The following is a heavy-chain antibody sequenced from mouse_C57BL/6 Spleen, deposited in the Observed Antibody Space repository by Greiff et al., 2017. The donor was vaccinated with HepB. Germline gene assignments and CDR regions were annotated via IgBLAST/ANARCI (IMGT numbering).Heavy chain of an antibody. D-gene: IGHD2-3*01. CDR2: INPNNGGT. J-gene: IGHJ4*01. CDR1: GYTFTDYN. Sequence: EVQLQQSGPELVKPGASVKMSCKASGYTFTDYNMHWVKQSHGKSLEWIGYINPNNGGTSYNQKFKGKATLTVNKSSSPAYMELRSLTSEDSAVYYCARGNSIYDGYYDYAMDYWGQGTSVTVSS. CDR3: ARGNSIYDGYYDYAMDY. V-gene: IGHV1-22*01.